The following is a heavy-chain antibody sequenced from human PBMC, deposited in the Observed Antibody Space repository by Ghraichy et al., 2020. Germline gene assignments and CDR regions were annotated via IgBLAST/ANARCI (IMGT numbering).Heavy chain of an antibody. Sequence: ESLNISCTVSGGSISSYYWSWIRQPPGKGLEWIGYIYYSGSTNYNPSLKSRVTISVDTSKNQFSLKLSSVTAADTAMYYCARGQGVFDPWGQGTLVTVSS. CDR2: IYYSGST. J-gene: IGHJ5*02. CDR1: GGSISSYY. D-gene: IGHD3-16*01. CDR3: ARGQGVFDP. V-gene: IGHV4-59*01.